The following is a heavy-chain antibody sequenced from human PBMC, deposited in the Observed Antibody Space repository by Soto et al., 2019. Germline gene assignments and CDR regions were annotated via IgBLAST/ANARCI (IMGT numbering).Heavy chain of an antibody. CDR3: DTRVPYGGNWFRFDP. CDR1: GFTFSSYA. D-gene: IGHD2-15*01. CDR2: ISSDGSNK. V-gene: IGHV3-30-3*01. Sequence: QVQLVESGGGVVQPGRSLRLSCAASGFTFSSYAMHWVRQAPGKGLEWVAVISSDGSNKYYADSVKGRFTISRDNSNNTQNLQMNSLSAEDTAVYYWDTRVPYGGNWFRFDPWGQGTLVTVAS. J-gene: IGHJ5*02.